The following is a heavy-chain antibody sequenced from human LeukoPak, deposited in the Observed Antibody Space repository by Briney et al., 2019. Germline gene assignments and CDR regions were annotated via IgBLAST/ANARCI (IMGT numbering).Heavy chain of an antibody. D-gene: IGHD4-17*01. CDR2: IIPTFGTA. Sequence: SVKVSCKASGGTFSSYAISWVRQAPGQGLEWMGGIIPTFGTANYAQKFQGRVTITADESTSTAYMELSSLRSEDTAVYYCARSDYGDYNYYFDYWGQGTLVTVSS. J-gene: IGHJ4*02. V-gene: IGHV1-69*13. CDR1: GGTFSSYA. CDR3: ARSDYGDYNYYFDY.